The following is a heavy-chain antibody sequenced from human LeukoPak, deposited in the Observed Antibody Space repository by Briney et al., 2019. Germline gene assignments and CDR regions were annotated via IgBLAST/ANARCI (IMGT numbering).Heavy chain of an antibody. CDR2: IYHSGST. D-gene: IGHD3-10*01. V-gene: IGHV4-38-2*02. CDR1: GYSISSGYY. CDR3: ARQGVTMVRGVIVY. Sequence: SETLSLTCTVSGYSISSGYYWGWIRQPPGKGLEWIGSIYHSGSTYYNPSLKSRVTISVDTSKNHFSLKLNSMTAADTAVYYCARQGVTMVRGVIVYWGQGTLVTVSS. J-gene: IGHJ4*02.